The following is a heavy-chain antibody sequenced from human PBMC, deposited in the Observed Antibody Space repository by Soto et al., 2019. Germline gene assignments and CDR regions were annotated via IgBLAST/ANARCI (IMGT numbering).Heavy chain of an antibody. D-gene: IGHD5-12*01. V-gene: IGHV3-11*05. CDR2: ISSSSSYT. CDR3: ARDHHRYSGYDSVDY. CDR1: GFTFSDYY. J-gene: IGHJ4*02. Sequence: QVQLVESGGGLVKPGGSLRLSCAASGFTFSDYYMIWIRHAPGKGLEWVSYISSSSSYTNYADSVKGRFTISRDNAKTSLYLQMNSLRAEDTAVYYCARDHHRYSGYDSVDYGGQGTLVTVSS.